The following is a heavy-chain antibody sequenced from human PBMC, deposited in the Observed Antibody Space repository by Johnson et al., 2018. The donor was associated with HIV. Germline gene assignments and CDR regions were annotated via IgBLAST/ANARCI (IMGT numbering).Heavy chain of an antibody. CDR3: AKGGIATRFFDI. Sequence: QVQLVESGGGVVQPGRSLRLSCAASGFTFSSYAMHWVRQAPGKGLEWVAVISYDGSNQYYADSVKGRFTISRDNSKNTVFLQMNSLRPEDTAMYYCAKGGIATRFFDIWGQGTMVTVSS. V-gene: IGHV3-30*04. CDR1: GFTFSSYA. J-gene: IGHJ3*02. D-gene: IGHD6-6*01. CDR2: ISYDGSNQ.